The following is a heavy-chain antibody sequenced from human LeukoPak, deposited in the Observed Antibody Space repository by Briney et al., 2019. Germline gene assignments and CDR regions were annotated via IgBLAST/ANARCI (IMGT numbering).Heavy chain of an antibody. V-gene: IGHV1-2*02. CDR1: GYTFTGYY. CDR2: INPNSGGT. D-gene: IGHD3-9*01. CDR3: ARRTYYDILTGYPEDY. J-gene: IGHJ4*02. Sequence: ASVKVSCKASGYTFTGYYMHWVRQAPGQGPEWMGWINPNSGGTNYAQKFQGRVTMTRDTSISTAYMELSRLRSDDTAVYYCARRTYYDILTGYPEDYWGQGTLVTVSS.